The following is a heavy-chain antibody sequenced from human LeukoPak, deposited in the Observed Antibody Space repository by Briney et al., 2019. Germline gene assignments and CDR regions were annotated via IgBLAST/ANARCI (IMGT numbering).Heavy chain of an antibody. Sequence: PGGSLRPSCAASGFTVSSNYMSWVRQAPGKGLEWVSVIYSGGSTYYADSVKGRFTISRDNSKNTLYLQMNSLRAEDTAVYYCARVYGSGYHYYYYYMDVWGKGTTVTISS. CDR2: IYSGGST. D-gene: IGHD3-10*01. CDR3: ARVYGSGYHYYYYYMDV. V-gene: IGHV3-66*01. J-gene: IGHJ6*03. CDR1: GFTVSSNY.